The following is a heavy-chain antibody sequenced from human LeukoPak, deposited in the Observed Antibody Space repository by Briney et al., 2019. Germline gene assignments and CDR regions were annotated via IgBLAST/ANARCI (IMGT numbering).Heavy chain of an antibody. CDR2: IIPIFGTA. V-gene: IGHV1-69*13. Sequence: SVKVSCKASGGTFSSYAISWVRQAPGQGLEWMGGIIPIFGTANYAQKFQGRVTITADESTSTAYMELSSLRSEDTAVYYCARADDFWSGYRPSYYYYYGMDVWGQGTTVTVSS. CDR1: GGTFSSYA. D-gene: IGHD3-3*01. CDR3: ARADDFWSGYRPSYYYYYGMDV. J-gene: IGHJ6*02.